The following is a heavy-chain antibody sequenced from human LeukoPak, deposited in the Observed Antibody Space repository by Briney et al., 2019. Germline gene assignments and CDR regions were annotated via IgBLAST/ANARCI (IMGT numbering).Heavy chain of an antibody. J-gene: IGHJ4*02. CDR2: IIPIFGTA. D-gene: IGHD5-12*01. CDR1: GGTFSSCA. CDR3: ARLSLYSGYDEDY. V-gene: IGHV1-69*13. Sequence: SVKVSCKASGGTFSSCAISWVRQAPGQGLEWMGGIIPIFGTANYAQKFQGRVTITADESTSTAYMELSSLRSEDTAVYYCARLSLYSGYDEDYWGQGTLVTVSS.